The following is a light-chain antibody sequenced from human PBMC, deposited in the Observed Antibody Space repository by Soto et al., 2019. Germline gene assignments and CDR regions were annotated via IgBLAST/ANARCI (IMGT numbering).Light chain of an antibody. CDR1: QSISTW. Sequence: DIQMTQSPSTLAASVGDRVTITCRASQSISTWLAWYQQKPGTAPKLLIYKASTLESGVPSRFSGSRSGTEFTLTVSSLQPDEFATYYCQQYNDSFPYTFGQGTKVDSK. V-gene: IGKV1-5*03. J-gene: IGKJ2*01. CDR3: QQYNDSFPYT. CDR2: KAS.